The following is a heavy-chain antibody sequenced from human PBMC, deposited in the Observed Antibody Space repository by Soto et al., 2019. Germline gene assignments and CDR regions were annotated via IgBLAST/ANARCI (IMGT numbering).Heavy chain of an antibody. V-gene: IGHV4-39*01. D-gene: IGHD3-3*01. CDR1: GGSISSSIYY. CDR3: ARSEAITIFGVPLGRFDP. J-gene: IGHJ5*02. Sequence: PSETLSLTCTVSGGSISSSIYYWGWIRQPPGKGLEWIGSIYYSGSTYYNPSLKSRVTISVDTSKNQFSLKLSSVTAADTAVYYCARSEAITIFGVPLGRFDPWGQGTLVTVSS. CDR2: IYYSGST.